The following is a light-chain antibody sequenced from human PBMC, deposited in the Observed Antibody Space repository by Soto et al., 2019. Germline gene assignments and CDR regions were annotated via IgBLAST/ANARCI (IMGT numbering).Light chain of an antibody. CDR1: QSGSRW. J-gene: IGKJ2*03. Sequence: DIQMTQSPSTLSASVGDRVNINCRASQSGSRWLAWYQQKPGKAPNVMIYKASTLESGVPSRFSASGFGTEFTLTINSLQPDDFATYYCQQYNSYVYSFGQGTKLEIK. CDR2: KAS. CDR3: QQYNSYVYS. V-gene: IGKV1-5*03.